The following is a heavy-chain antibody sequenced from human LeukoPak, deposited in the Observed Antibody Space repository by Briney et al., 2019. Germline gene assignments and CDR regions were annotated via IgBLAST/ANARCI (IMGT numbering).Heavy chain of an antibody. V-gene: IGHV1-8*03. CDR2: MNPNSGNT. CDR3: ARGPPYSSSSMDI. D-gene: IGHD6-6*01. Sequence: ASVKVSCKASGYTFTSYDINWVRQATGQGLEWMGWMNPNSGNTGYAQKFQGRVTITKNASISTAYMELSSLRSEDTAVYYCARGPPYSSSSMDIWGQGTMVTVSS. J-gene: IGHJ3*02. CDR1: GYTFTSYD.